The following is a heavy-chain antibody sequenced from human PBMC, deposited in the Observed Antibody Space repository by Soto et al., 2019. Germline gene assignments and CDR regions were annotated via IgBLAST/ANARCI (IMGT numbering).Heavy chain of an antibody. J-gene: IGHJ6*02. CDR3: AKVVDSGHPGGYYYGMDV. V-gene: IGHV3-23*01. Sequence: GGSLRLSCAASGFTFSSYAMSWVRQAPGKGLEWVSAISGSGGSTYYADSVKGRFTISRDNSKNTLYLQMNSLRAEDTAVYYCAKVVDSGHPGGYYYGMDVWGQGTTVTVSS. D-gene: IGHD1-26*01. CDR2: ISGSGGST. CDR1: GFTFSSYA.